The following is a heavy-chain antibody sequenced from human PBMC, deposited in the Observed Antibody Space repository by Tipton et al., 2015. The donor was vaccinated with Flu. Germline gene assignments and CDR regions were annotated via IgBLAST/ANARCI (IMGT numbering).Heavy chain of an antibody. Sequence: QLVQSGAEVKKPGESLKISCKGSGNSFTSYWIGWKSQMPGKGLEWMGIIYPGDSDTRYSPSFQGQVTISADKSISTAYLQWSSLKASDPAMYYCARHWFSSTSCFYYYGMDVWAQGTTVPVSS. J-gene: IGHJ6*02. V-gene: IGHV5-51*01. CDR2: IYPGDSDT. D-gene: IGHD2-2*01. CDR3: ARHWFSSTSCFYYYGMDV. CDR1: GNSFTSYW.